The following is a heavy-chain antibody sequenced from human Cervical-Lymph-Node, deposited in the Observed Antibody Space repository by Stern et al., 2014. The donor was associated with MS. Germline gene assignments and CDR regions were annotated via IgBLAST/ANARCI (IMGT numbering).Heavy chain of an antibody. D-gene: IGHD1-1*01. CDR2: SIPIFGAA. CDR1: GGTFSSQA. CDR3: ARDEIGQTTTHYYYYGMDV. V-gene: IGHV1-69*01. Sequence: VQLVESGAEVKKPGSSVKVSCKASGGTFSSQAISWVRQAPGQGLEWVGGSIPIFGAANYAQKLQGRVTITAAESTTTVYMELRSLRSEDTAVYYCARDEIGQTTTHYYYYGMDVWGQGTTVTVSS. J-gene: IGHJ6*02.